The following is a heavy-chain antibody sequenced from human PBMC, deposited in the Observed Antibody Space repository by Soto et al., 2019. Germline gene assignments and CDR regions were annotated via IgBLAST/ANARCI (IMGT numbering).Heavy chain of an antibody. CDR3: ARELDGSGRYSTDY. CDR1: GYMFVTYG. V-gene: IGHV1-18*01. J-gene: IGHJ4*01. CDR2: ISAYNGNT. Sequence: GASVKVSCKASGYMFVTYGINWVRQAPGQGLEWMGWISAYNGNTKYAQNLQGRVTMTTDASTSTAYMEMRSLRSDDTAVYYCARELDGSGRYSTDYRGTGNRVTVS. D-gene: IGHD3-10*01.